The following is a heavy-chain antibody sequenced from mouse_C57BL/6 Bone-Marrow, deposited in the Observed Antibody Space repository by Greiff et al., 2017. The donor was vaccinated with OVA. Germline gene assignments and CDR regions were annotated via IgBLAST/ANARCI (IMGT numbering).Heavy chain of an antibody. Sequence: VKLQESGAELPRPGAFVLLTCKAPGYIFTSSGISWVKQRTGPGLERIGEIYPRSGNTYHNEKFKGKATLTANKSSSTAYMELHSRTSEDSAVYFCARKGIYYCGSSHAWFTYWGQGTLVTVSA. CDR3: ARKGIYYCGSSHAWFTY. V-gene: IGHV1-81*01. CDR1: GYIFTSSG. D-gene: IGHD1-1*01. J-gene: IGHJ3*01. CDR2: IYPRSGNT.